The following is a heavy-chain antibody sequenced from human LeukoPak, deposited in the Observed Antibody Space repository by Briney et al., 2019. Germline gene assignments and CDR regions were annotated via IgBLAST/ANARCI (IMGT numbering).Heavy chain of an antibody. D-gene: IGHD1-26*01. Sequence: GGSLRLSCAASGFTFDDYAMHWVRQAPGKGLVWVARFYSDGGRTNYADSVKGRFTISGDNAKNTQYLQMSSLRAEDTAVYYCARSGRGGAFVIWGQGTMVTVSS. J-gene: IGHJ3*02. CDR1: GFTFDDYA. V-gene: IGHV3-74*01. CDR3: ARSGRGGAFVI. CDR2: FYSDGGRT.